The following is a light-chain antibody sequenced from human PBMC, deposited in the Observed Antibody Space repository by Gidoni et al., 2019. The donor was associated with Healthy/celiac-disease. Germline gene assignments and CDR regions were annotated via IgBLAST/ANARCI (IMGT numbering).Light chain of an antibody. CDR1: SSDVGGYNY. V-gene: IGLV2-14*01. Sequence: SVSGSPGQSITISCTGTSSDVGGYNYVSWYQQHPGKAPKLMIYVVSNRPSGVSNRFSGSKSGNTASLTISGLQAEDEADYYCSSYTSSSTLYVFGTGTKVTVL. J-gene: IGLJ1*01. CDR2: VVS. CDR3: SSYTSSSTLYV.